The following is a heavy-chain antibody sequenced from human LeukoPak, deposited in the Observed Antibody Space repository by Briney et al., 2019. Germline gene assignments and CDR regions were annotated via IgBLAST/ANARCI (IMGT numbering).Heavy chain of an antibody. D-gene: IGHD1-14*01. CDR1: GGTFSSYA. CDR2: IIPIFGIA. J-gene: IGHJ6*02. CDR3: ARSRRRSIYYYYYGMDV. Sequence: SVKVSCKASGGTFSSYAISWVRQAPGQGLEWMGRIIPIFGIANYAQKFQGRVTITADKSTSTAYMELSSLRSEDTAVYYCARSRRRSIYYYYYGMDVRGQGTTVTVSS. V-gene: IGHV1-69*04.